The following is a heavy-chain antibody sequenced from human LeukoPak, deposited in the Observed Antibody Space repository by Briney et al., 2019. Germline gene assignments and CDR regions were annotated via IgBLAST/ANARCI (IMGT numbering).Heavy chain of an antibody. CDR2: IYYSGST. CDR1: GGSISSYY. J-gene: IGHJ4*02. D-gene: IGHD5-18*01. Sequence: PSETLSLTCTVSGGSISSYYWSWIRQPPGKGLEWIGYIYYSGSTNYNPSLKSRVTISVDTSKNQFSLKLSSVTAADTAVYYCARVKQTGSYGYKVLDYWGQGTLVTVSS. V-gene: IGHV4-59*01. CDR3: ARVKQTGSYGYKVLDY.